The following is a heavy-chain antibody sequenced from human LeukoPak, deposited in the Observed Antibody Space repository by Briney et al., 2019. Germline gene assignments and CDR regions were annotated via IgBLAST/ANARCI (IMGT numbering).Heavy chain of an antibody. CDR2: IHYTGST. CDR1: GGPITVYH. CDR3: ARGPKLTRGVTNWFDP. V-gene: IGHV4-59*01. D-gene: IGHD3-10*01. J-gene: IGHJ5*02. Sequence: SETLSLTCSVSGGPITVYHWIWIRQPPGKGLEFIGHIHYTGSTNYNSSLTSRISISTDTSKNQFSLKMTSVTAADTAVYYCARGPKLTRGVTNWFDPWGQGTLVTVSS.